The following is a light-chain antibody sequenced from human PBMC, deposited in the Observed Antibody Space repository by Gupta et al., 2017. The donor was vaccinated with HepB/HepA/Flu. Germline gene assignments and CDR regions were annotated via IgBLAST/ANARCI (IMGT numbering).Light chain of an antibody. CDR3: SSLSYTTLIV. CDR2: DVT. V-gene: IGLV2-14*01. CDR1: SSDVGDYNY. Sequence: SALTQPASVSGSPGQSLTISFTATSSDVGDYNYVSWYQQHPGKAPILLIYDVTNRPSGISNRFSGSKSGNTASLTISGLQAEDEAYYYCSSLSYTTLIVFGGGTKVTVL. J-gene: IGLJ3*02.